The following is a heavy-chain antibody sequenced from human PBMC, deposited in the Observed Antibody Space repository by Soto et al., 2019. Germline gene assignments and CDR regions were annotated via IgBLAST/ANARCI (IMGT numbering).Heavy chain of an antibody. CDR2: IYSEGTP. Sequence: GGSLRLSCAASWFTVGSNYMSWVRQAPGKGLEWVSVIYSEGTPYYADSVKGRFTISRENSNNTLYLHMNNLRAEDTAVYYCARSTYYDILTGSYYYYAMDVWGQGTTVTVSS. CDR1: WFTVGSNY. D-gene: IGHD3-9*01. J-gene: IGHJ6*02. V-gene: IGHV3-53*01. CDR3: ARSTYYDILTGSYYYYAMDV.